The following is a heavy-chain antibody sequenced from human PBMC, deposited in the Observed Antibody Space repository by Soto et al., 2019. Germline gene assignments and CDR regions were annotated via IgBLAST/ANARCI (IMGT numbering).Heavy chain of an antibody. CDR1: GFTFSSYG. V-gene: IGHV3-30*18. Sequence: GGSLRLSCAASGFTFSSYGMHWVRQAPGKGLEWVAVISYDGSNKYYAGSVKGRFTISRDNSKNTLYLQMNSLRAEDTDVYYCAKSYSSIPLNYWGQGTLVTVS. D-gene: IGHD6-13*01. CDR3: AKSYSSIPLNY. CDR2: ISYDGSNK. J-gene: IGHJ4*02.